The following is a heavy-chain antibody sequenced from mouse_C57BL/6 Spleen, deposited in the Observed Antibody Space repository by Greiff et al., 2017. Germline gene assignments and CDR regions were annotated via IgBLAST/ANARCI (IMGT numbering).Heavy chain of an antibody. CDR2: LYPGDGDT. Sequence: VQLQPSGAELVKPGASVKISCKASGYAFSSYWMNWVKQRPGKGLEWIGQLYPGDGDTNYNGKFKGKATLTADKSSSTASMQLSSLTFDDSAFYFCAREAYYLFAYWGQGTLVTVSA. J-gene: IGHJ3*01. D-gene: IGHD1-1*01. V-gene: IGHV1-80*01. CDR3: AREAYYLFAY. CDR1: GYAFSSYW.